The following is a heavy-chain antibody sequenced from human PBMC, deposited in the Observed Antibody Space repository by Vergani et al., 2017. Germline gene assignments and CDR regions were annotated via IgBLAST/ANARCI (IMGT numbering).Heavy chain of an antibody. J-gene: IGHJ4*02. D-gene: IGHD6-13*01. CDR2: ISYDGSNK. Sequence: VQLVESGGGLVQPGGSLRLSCAASGFTFSSYAMHWVRQAPGKGLEWVAVISYDGSNKYYADSVKGRFTISRDNSKNTLYLQMNSLRAEDTAVYYCARDQGSIAAVGQNDYWGQGTLVTVSS. CDR1: GFTFSSYA. CDR3: ARDQGSIAAVGQNDY. V-gene: IGHV3-30*04.